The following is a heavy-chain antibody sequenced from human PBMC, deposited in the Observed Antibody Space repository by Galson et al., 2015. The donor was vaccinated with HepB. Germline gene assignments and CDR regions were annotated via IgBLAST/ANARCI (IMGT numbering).Heavy chain of an antibody. Sequence: SVKVSCKASGYTFTGYAVNWVRQAPGQGLEWIGWFNTNTGNPTYAQGFTGRFVLSLDTSVSTTYLEISSLKAEDTAVYYCARVRPNYYDSSADAFDIWGQGTMVTVSS. CDR2: FNTNTGNP. CDR3: ARVRPNYYDSSADAFDI. J-gene: IGHJ3*02. V-gene: IGHV7-4-1*02. D-gene: IGHD3-22*01. CDR1: GYTFTGYA.